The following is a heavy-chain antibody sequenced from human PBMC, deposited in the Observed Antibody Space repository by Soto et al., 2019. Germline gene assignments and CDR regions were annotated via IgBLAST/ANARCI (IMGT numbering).Heavy chain of an antibody. J-gene: IGHJ5*02. Sequence: PSETLSLTCGVSGGTIRSPDWWTWVRQPPGKGLEWIGEIFQSGSTNYTPSLESRVTISVDKSKNQFSLTLTSVTAADTAVYFCARGRGRYSSGWSWFDAWGQVILVTVSS. D-gene: IGHD6-19*01. CDR2: IFQSGST. CDR3: ARGRGRYSSGWSWFDA. V-gene: IGHV4-4*02. CDR1: GGTIRSPDW.